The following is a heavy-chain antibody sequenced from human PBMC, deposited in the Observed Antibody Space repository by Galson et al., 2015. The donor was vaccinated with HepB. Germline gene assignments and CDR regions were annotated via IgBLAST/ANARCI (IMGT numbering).Heavy chain of an antibody. Sequence: SLRLSCAASGFTLSSYGMHWVRQAPGKGLEWVAVIWYDGSNKYYADSVKGRFTISRDNSKDTLYLQMNSLRAEDTAVYYCAGAGITIFGVSTLGGMDVWGQGTTVTVSS. V-gene: IGHV3-33*01. CDR3: AGAGITIFGVSTLGGMDV. D-gene: IGHD3-3*01. CDR2: IWYDGSNK. J-gene: IGHJ6*02. CDR1: GFTLSSYG.